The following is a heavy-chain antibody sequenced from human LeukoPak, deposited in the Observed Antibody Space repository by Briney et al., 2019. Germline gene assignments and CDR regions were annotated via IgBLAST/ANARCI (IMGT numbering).Heavy chain of an antibody. CDR2: IYYSGST. CDR1: GGSISSYY. CDR3: ACSYGSGANEPFDY. V-gene: IGHV4-59*01. D-gene: IGHD3-10*01. J-gene: IGHJ4*02. Sequence: SETLSLTCTVSGGSISSYYWSWIRQPPGKGLEWIGYIYYSGSTNYNPSLKGRVTISVDTSKNQFSLKLSSVTAADTAVYYCACSYGSGANEPFDYWGQGTLVTVSS.